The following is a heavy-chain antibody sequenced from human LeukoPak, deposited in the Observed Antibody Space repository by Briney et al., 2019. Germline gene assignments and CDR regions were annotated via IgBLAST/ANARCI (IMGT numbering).Heavy chain of an antibody. CDR3: ARDAPTGDDFWSGYSYYYYYMDV. V-gene: IGHV4-61*02. CDR1: GGSISSGSYY. D-gene: IGHD3-3*01. Sequence: PSETLSLTCTVSGGSISSGSYYWSWIRQPAGKGLEWIGRIYTSGSTNYNPSLKSRVTISVDTSKNQFSLKLSSVTAADTAVYYCARDAPTGDDFWSGYSYYYYYMDVWGKGTTVTVSS. CDR2: IYTSGST. J-gene: IGHJ6*03.